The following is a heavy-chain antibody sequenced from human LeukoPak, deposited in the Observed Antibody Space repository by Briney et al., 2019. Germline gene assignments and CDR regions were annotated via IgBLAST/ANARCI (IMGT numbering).Heavy chain of an antibody. D-gene: IGHD4-17*01. CDR3: AKDFTDYGDDPGAFDI. J-gene: IGHJ3*02. Sequence: PGGSLRLSCAASGFTFSSYAMSWVRQAPGKGLEWVSAISGSGGSTYYADSVKGRFTISRDNSKNTLYLQMNSLRAEDTAVYYCAKDFTDYGDDPGAFDIWGQGTMVTVSS. V-gene: IGHV3-23*01. CDR2: ISGSGGST. CDR1: GFTFSSYA.